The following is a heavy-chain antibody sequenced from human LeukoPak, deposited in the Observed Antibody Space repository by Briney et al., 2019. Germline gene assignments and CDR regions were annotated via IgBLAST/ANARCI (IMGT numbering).Heavy chain of an antibody. CDR3: AKGQRPGTFYNAFDY. CDR1: GFTFADHA. Sequence: PGGSLSLSCAASGFTFADHAMYWVRQAPGRGLEWVPLISGDGSGAKYADSVRGRVTIYRDNSKNSLYLQINSLRTEDTALYYCAKGQRPGTFYNAFDYLGQGTLVTVSS. CDR2: ISGDGSGA. J-gene: IGHJ4*02. D-gene: IGHD3-10*01. V-gene: IGHV3-43*02.